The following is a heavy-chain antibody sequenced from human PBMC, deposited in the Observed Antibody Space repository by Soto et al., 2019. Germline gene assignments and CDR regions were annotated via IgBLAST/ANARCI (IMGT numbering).Heavy chain of an antibody. V-gene: IGHV1-46*01. CDR2: INPGSGST. J-gene: IGHJ5*01. CDR1: GYTFTSFQ. D-gene: IGHD6-19*01. CDR3: ARDQWLKVPAVVGDKFDS. Sequence: QVQLVQSGAEVKKPGASVKVSCKTSGYTFTSFQMHWVRQAPGQGLEWMGIINPGSGSTNYAQKFQGRVTMTSDTSTRTIYMELSSLRSEDTAVYYCARDQWLKVPAVVGDKFDSWGQGTLVTVSS.